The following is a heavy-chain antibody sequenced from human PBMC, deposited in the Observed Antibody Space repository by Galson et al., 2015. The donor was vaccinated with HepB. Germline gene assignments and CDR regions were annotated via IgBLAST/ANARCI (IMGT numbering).Heavy chain of an antibody. D-gene: IGHD3-10*01. J-gene: IGHJ4*02. CDR3: ARSVGERRGWFRELGPFDY. CDR2: IYYSGST. Sequence: ETLSLTCTVSGGSISSYYWSWIRQPPGKGLEWIGYIYYSGSTNYNPSLKSRVTISVDTSKNQFSLKLSSVTAADTAVYYCARSVGERRGWFRELGPFDYWGQGTLVTVSS. CDR1: GGSISSYY. V-gene: IGHV4-59*01.